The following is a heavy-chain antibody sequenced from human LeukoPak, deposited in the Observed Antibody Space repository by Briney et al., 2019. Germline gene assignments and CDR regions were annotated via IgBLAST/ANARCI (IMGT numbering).Heavy chain of an antibody. Sequence: GGSLRLSCAASGFTFSSYAMHWVRQAPGKGLEWVAVISHDGSNKYYADSVKGRFTISRDNSKNTLYLQMNSLRAEDTAVYYCARDAHLKYSSSWMYYYYYMDVWGKGTTVTVSS. V-gene: IGHV3-30*04. CDR3: ARDAHLKYSSSWMYYYYYMDV. CDR2: ISHDGSNK. J-gene: IGHJ6*03. CDR1: GFTFSSYA. D-gene: IGHD6-13*01.